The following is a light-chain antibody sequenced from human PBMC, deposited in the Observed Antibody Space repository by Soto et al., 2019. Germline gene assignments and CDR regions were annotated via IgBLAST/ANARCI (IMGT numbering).Light chain of an antibody. Sequence: VLLTHSPVTLSLSPGERSTLSCRASQSVSISYLAWYQQKPGQAPRLLIYGASSRATGIPDRFSGSGSGTDLALTISRMEPEDLELYYCQTYGSSKLTFGGGTKV. J-gene: IGKJ4*01. CDR1: QSVSISY. CDR2: GAS. CDR3: QTYGSSKLT. V-gene: IGKV3-20*01.